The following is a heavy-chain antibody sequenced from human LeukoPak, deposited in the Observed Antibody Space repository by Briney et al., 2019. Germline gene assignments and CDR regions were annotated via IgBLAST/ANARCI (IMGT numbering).Heavy chain of an antibody. J-gene: IGHJ3*02. CDR2: IYYSGST. CDR1: GGSISSYY. CDR3: ARDREYYDFWSGYYGGVYAFDI. Sequence: PSETLSLPCTVSGGSISSYYWSWIRQPPGKGLEWIGYIYYSGSTNYNPSLKSRLTISVDTSKNQFSLKLSSVTAADTAVYYCARDREYYDFWSGYYGGVYAFDIWGQGTMVTVSS. V-gene: IGHV4-59*01. D-gene: IGHD3-3*01.